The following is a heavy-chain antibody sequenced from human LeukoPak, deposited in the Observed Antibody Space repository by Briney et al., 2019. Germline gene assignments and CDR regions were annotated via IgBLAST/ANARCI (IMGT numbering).Heavy chain of an antibody. CDR2: IYYTGIT. J-gene: IGHJ3*02. CDR3: VRLQPNTGEWAFDI. D-gene: IGHD1-1*01. V-gene: IGHV4-59*11. Sequence: SETLSLTCTVSGGSISGQYWSLIRQPPGKGLEWIGYIYYTGITKYNPSLKSRVTISVDTSKNQLSLKLRSVTAADTAVYHCVRLQPNTGEWAFDIWGQGTMVSVSS. CDR1: GGSISGQY.